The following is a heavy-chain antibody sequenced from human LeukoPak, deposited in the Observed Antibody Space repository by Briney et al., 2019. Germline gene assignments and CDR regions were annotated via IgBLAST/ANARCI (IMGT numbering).Heavy chain of an antibody. CDR1: GFTFSSYA. CDR3: AKDHEIAVAGDWFDP. J-gene: IGHJ5*02. Sequence: PGASLRLSCAASGFTFSSYAMSWVRQAPGKGLEWVSVISGSGGSTYYADSVKGRFTISRDNSRNTLYLQMNSLRAEDTAVYYCAKDHEIAVAGDWFDPWGQGTLVTVSS. V-gene: IGHV3-23*01. D-gene: IGHD6-19*01. CDR2: ISGSGGST.